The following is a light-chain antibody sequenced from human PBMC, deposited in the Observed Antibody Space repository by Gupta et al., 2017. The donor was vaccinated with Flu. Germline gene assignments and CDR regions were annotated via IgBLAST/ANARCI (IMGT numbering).Light chain of an antibody. CDR1: SSDVGGYNY. J-gene: IGLJ3*02. Sequence: SVTISCTGTSSDVGGYNYVSWYQQHPGKAPKLMIYDVSKRPSGVRDRFSGSKSGNTASLTISGLQAEDEADYYCCSYAGSYTWVFGGGTKLTVL. CDR3: CSYAGSYTWV. V-gene: IGLV2-11*01. CDR2: DVS.